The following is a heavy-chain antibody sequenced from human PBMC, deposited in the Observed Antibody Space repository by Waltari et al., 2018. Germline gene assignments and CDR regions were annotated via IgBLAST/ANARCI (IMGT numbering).Heavy chain of an antibody. D-gene: IGHD3-10*01. Sequence: QVQLMESGGGVVQPGRSLRLSCAASGFTFSSYGMHWVRQAPGKGLEWVAVIWYDGSNKYYADSVKGRFTISRDNSKNTLYLQMNSLRAEDTAMYYCAKDCRYGSGRPKGMDVWGQGTTVTVSS. CDR3: AKDCRYGSGRPKGMDV. J-gene: IGHJ6*02. CDR2: IWYDGSNK. V-gene: IGHV3-30*18. CDR1: GFTFSSYG.